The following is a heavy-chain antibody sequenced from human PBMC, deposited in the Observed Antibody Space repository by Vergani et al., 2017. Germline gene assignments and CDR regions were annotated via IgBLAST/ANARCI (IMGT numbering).Heavy chain of an antibody. CDR2: INHSGST. CDR3: ARHQSITIFGVLPYFDY. V-gene: IGHV4-34*01. J-gene: IGHJ4*02. Sequence: QVQLQQWGAGLLKPSETLSLTCAVYGGSFSGYYWSWIRQPPGKGLEWIGEINHSGSTNYNPSLKSRVTISVDTSKNQFSLKLSSGTAADTAVYYCARHQSITIFGVLPYFDYWGQGTLVTVSS. D-gene: IGHD3-3*01. CDR1: GGSFSGYY.